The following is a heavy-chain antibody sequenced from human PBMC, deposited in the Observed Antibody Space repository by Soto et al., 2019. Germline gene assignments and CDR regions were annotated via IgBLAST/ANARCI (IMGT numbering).Heavy chain of an antibody. CDR3: AKDDFTDRGDDYFDY. V-gene: IGHV3-23*01. J-gene: IGHJ4*02. D-gene: IGHD2-21*02. CDR1: GFICSSYD. Sequence: GGSLRLSCAVSGFICSSYDMRWVRQAPGKGLEWVSTILVGGSTHYEESVTGRFTISRDNANNTLYLQLNSLRFEDTAVYYCAKDDFTDRGDDYFDYWGPGTLVTVSS. CDR2: ILVGGST.